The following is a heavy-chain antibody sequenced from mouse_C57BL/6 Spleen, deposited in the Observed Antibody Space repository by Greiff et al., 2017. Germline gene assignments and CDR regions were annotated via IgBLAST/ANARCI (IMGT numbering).Heavy chain of an antibody. CDR3: ARDYYGSSYDWFAY. J-gene: IGHJ3*01. V-gene: IGHV5-17*01. CDR2: ISSGSSTI. D-gene: IGHD1-1*01. Sequence: EVKLMESGGGLVKPGGSLKLSCAASGFTFSDYGMHWVRQAPEKGLEWVAYISSGSSTIYYADTVKGRFTISRDNAKNTLFLQMTSLRSEDTAMYYCARDYYGSSYDWFAYWGQGTLVTVSA. CDR1: GFTFSDYG.